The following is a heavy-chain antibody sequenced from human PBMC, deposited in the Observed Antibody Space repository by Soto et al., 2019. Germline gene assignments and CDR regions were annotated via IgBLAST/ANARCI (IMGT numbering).Heavy chain of an antibody. CDR3: ARALYDTDSVPVGAESRYYVMDV. Sequence: QVQLVQSGAESKTPGASVKVSCKASQYNFTNYCVHWVRQAPGQGLEWMGVINPSGGSTKYAQRFRGRVTMTRDTSTNTVYMDLRSLRPEDTAVYFCARALYDTDSVPVGAESRYYVMDVWGRGTTVTVSS. D-gene: IGHD3-22*01. V-gene: IGHV1-46*01. J-gene: IGHJ6*02. CDR1: QYNFTNYC. CDR2: INPSGGST.